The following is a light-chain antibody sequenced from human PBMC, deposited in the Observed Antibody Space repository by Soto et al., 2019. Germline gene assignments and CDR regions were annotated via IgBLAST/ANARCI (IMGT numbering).Light chain of an antibody. CDR2: TTN. Sequence: QAVVTQEPSLTVSPGETVTLTCASSTGAVTSGNYPSWFQQKPGQTPRTLIYTTNSRHSWTPARFSGSLLGGKAALTLSGVQPEDEAEYYCLLYYGGAQLVFGGGTKVTVL. CDR3: LLYYGGAQLV. CDR1: TGAVTSGNY. V-gene: IGLV7-43*01. J-gene: IGLJ3*02.